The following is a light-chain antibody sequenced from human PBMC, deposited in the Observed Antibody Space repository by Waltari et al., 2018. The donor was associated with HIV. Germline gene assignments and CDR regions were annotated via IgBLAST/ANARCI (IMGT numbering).Light chain of an antibody. CDR1: RSHNRARSD. CDR3: QSYDSSLSVV. V-gene: IGLV1-40*01. J-gene: IGLJ2*01. CDR2: GNS. Sequence: QTVLTQPPSVSGAPGQRVTITCTGSRSHNRARSDGPWYQQLPGTAPKLLIYGNSNRPSGVPDRFSGSKSGTSASLAITGLQAEDEADYYCQSYDSSLSVVFGGGTKLTVL.